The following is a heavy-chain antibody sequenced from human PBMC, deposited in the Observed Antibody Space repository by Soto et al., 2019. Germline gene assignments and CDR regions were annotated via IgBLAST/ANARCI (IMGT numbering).Heavy chain of an antibody. CDR1: GRTFSSYA. CDR2: IIPIFGTA. D-gene: IGHD2-15*01. CDR3: AGGAVVMRGFSHYYYYGMDV. J-gene: IGHJ6*02. V-gene: IGHV1-69*05. Sequence: QVQLVQSGAEVKKPGSSVKVSCKASGRTFSSYAISWVRQAPGQGLEWMGGIIPIFGTANYAQKFQGRLTITTEESTSTDDMELSSRRCEDTAVYYCAGGAVVMRGFSHYYYYGMDVWGQRNTVTASS.